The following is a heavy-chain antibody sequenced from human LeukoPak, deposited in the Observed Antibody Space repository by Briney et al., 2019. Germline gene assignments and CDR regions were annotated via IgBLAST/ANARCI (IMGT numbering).Heavy chain of an antibody. D-gene: IGHD3-22*01. Sequence: GGSLRLSCAASGFTFSSYCMNWVRQAPGKGLEWVSSISSSSSYTYYADSVKGRFTISRDNAKNSLYLQMNSLRAEDTAVYYWAVHRCYNDSSGYHDAFDIWGQGTMVTVSS. CDR3: AVHRCYNDSSGYHDAFDI. CDR2: ISSSSSYT. J-gene: IGHJ3*02. CDR1: GFTFSSYC. V-gene: IGHV3-21*01.